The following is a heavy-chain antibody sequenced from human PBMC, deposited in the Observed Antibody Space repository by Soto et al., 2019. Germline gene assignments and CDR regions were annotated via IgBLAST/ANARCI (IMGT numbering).Heavy chain of an antibody. V-gene: IGHV3-74*01. J-gene: IGHJ4*02. Sequence: EVQLVESGGGSVQPGGSLRLSCAASGFTFSSYWMHWVRQAPGKGLVWVSRIKSDGSGTSYADSVKGRLTISRDNAKNPLYLKMNSLRAEDTAVYYCARGDGDYYDGNGYLGRHWGQGTLVTVSS. CDR3: ARGDGDYYDGNGYLGRH. CDR1: GFTFSSYW. CDR2: IKSDGSGT. D-gene: IGHD3-22*01.